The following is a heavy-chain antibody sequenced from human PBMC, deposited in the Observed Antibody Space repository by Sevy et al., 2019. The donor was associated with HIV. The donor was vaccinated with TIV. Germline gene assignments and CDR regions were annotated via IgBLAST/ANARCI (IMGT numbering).Heavy chain of an antibody. CDR3: TRHGGYCTNGVCYTSYYYYGMDV. J-gene: IGHJ6*02. Sequence: GGSLRLSCAASGFTFSGSAMQWVRQASGKGLEWVGRIRSKANSYATAYAASVKGRFTISRDDSKNTAYLQMNSLKTDDTAVYYCTRHGGYCTNGVCYTSYYYYGMDVWGQGTTFTVSS. V-gene: IGHV3-73*01. D-gene: IGHD2-8*01. CDR2: IRSKANSYAT. CDR1: GFTFSGSA.